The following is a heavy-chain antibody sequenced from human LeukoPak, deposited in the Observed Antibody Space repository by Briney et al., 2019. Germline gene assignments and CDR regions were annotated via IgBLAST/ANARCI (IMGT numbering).Heavy chain of an antibody. Sequence: GGSLRLSCAASGLTCKFHAMSWVRKAPCPALDSVSRIDDSGVIRSYADSVKGRFTISRDNSKMTLTLQMNSLRAEDTAVYYCAKRLKRNYYYHYAMDVWGQGTTVTVSS. V-gene: IGHV3-23*01. CDR1: GLTCKFHA. CDR3: AKRLKRNYYYHYAMDV. J-gene: IGHJ6*02. CDR2: IDDSGVIR. D-gene: IGHD3-22*01.